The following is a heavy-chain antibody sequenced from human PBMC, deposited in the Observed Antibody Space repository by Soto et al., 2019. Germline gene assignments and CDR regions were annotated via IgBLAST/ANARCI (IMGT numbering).Heavy chain of an antibody. V-gene: IGHV4-31*03. CDR2: IYYSGST. CDR1: GGSISSGGYY. Sequence: QVQLQESGPGLVKPSQTLSLTCTVSGGSISSGGYYWSWIRQHPGKGLEWIGYIYYSGSTYYNPSLKSRVTISVDTSKNQFSLKLSSVTAADTAVYYCARDNHPQIGARVLYYYGMDVWGQGTTVTVSS. D-gene: IGHD1-26*01. J-gene: IGHJ6*02. CDR3: ARDNHPQIGARVLYYYGMDV.